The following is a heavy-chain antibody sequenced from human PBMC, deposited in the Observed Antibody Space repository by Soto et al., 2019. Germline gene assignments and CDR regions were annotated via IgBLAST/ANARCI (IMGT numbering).Heavy chain of an antibody. J-gene: IGHJ4*02. D-gene: IGHD3-22*01. Sequence: SVKVSCKASGGTFSSYAISWVRQAPGQGLEWMGGIIPIFGTANYAQKFQGRVTITADESTSTAYMELSSLRSEDTAVYYCARDREDYYDSSGYYPQFDYWGQGTLVTVSS. CDR3: ARDREDYYDSSGYYPQFDY. CDR1: GGTFSSYA. V-gene: IGHV1-69*13. CDR2: IIPIFGTA.